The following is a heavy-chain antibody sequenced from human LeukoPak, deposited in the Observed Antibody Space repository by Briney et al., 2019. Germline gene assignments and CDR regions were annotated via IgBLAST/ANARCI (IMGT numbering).Heavy chain of an antibody. D-gene: IGHD2-2*01. V-gene: IGHV1-2*02. CDR1: GYTFTGYY. CDR3: ARGEEPRDDGVDRDCSSTSCSTTFDY. J-gene: IGHJ4*02. CDR2: INPNSGGT. Sequence: ASVKVSCKASGYTFTGYYMHWVRQAPGQGLEWMGWINPNSGGTNYAQKFQGRVTMTRDTSISTAYMELSRLRSDDTAVYYCARGEEPRDDGVDRDCSSTSCSTTFDYWGQGTLVTVSS.